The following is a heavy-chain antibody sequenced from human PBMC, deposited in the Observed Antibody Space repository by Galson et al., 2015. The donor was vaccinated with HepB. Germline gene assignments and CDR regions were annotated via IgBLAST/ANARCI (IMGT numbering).Heavy chain of an antibody. V-gene: IGHV1-2*06. Sequence: SVKVSCKASGYTFTAYYIHWVRRAPGQGLEWMGRINPKSGDTNYAQKFQDRVAMTRDASISTAYMELNWLRSDDTAVYFCARVDCVGGICFYYFDYWGQGTLVTVSS. D-gene: IGHD2-8*02. CDR2: INPKSGDT. CDR3: ARVDCVGGICFYYFDY. CDR1: GYTFTAYY. J-gene: IGHJ4*02.